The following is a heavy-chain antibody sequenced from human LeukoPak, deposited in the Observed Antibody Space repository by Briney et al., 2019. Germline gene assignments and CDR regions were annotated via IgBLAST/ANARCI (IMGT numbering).Heavy chain of an antibody. J-gene: IGHJ4*02. D-gene: IGHD3-22*01. CDR1: GYTFTSYY. CDR2: ISAHSGDT. Sequence: ASVNVSCKASGYTFTSYYLHWVRQAPGQGLEWMGWISAHSGDTYYAQNFQGRVTMTTDTSTSTAYLELRSLRSDDTAVYYCARGYYHDNRGGFDYWGQGTLVTVSS. CDR3: ARGYYHDNRGGFDY. V-gene: IGHV1-18*04.